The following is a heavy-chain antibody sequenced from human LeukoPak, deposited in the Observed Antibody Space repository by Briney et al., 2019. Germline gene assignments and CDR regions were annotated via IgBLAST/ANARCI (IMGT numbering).Heavy chain of an antibody. J-gene: IGHJ4*02. V-gene: IGHV5-51*01. D-gene: IGHD6-19*01. CDR2: IYPGDSDT. CDR3: ARQAVAGTPNFDY. CDR1: GYKLTNNW. Sequence: GESLKISCKISGYKLTNNWIGWVRQMPGKGLEWMGIIYPGDSDTRYSPSFQGQVTISADKSISTAYLQWSSLKASDTAMYYCARQAVAGTPNFDYWGQGTLVTVSS.